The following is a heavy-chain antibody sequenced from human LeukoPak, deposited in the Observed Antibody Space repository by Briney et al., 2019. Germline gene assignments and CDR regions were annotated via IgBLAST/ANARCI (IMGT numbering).Heavy chain of an antibody. J-gene: IGHJ4*02. Sequence: GGSLRLSCAASGFTFSSYTMSWVRQAPGKGLEWVSVISGSGTITHYADSVKGRFTISRDNSKNTLYLQMNSLRAEDTAVYYCAKTGEEKRLLGVFDYWGQGTLVTVSS. CDR3: AKTGEEKRLLGVFDY. CDR2: ISGSGTIT. D-gene: IGHD3-10*01. V-gene: IGHV3-23*01. CDR1: GFTFSSYT.